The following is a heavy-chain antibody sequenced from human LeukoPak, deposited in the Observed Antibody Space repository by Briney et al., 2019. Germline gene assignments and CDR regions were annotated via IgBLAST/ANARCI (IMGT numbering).Heavy chain of an antibody. CDR3: AIGDITGDYFDH. CDR2: IYSGGAT. V-gene: IGHV3-53*04. J-gene: IGHJ4*02. D-gene: IGHD1-26*01. Sequence: PGGSLRLSCAASGFNVSSNYMSWVRQAPGKGLEWISIIYSGGATYYADSVKGRFTISRHNSKNTLYLQMNSLRAEDTAVYYWAIGDITGDYFDHWGQGTLVTVSS. CDR1: GFNVSSNY.